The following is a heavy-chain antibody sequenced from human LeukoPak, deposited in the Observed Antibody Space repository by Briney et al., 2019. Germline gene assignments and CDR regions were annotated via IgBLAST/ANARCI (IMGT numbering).Heavy chain of an antibody. V-gene: IGHV1-18*04. J-gene: IGHJ6*04. CDR2: ISAYNGNT. CDR3: ARTVVPAAIPYYYYGMDV. Sequence: ASVKVSCKASGYTFTSYGISWVRQAPGQGLEWMGWISAYNGNTNYAQKLQGRVTMTTDTSTSTAYMELSSLRSEDTAVYYCARTVVPAAIPYYYYGMDVWGKGTTVTVSS. CDR1: GYTFTSYG. D-gene: IGHD2-2*01.